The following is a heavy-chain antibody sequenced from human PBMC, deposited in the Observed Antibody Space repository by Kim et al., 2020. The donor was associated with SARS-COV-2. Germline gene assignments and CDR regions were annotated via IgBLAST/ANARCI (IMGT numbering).Heavy chain of an antibody. CDR2: GRTT. Sequence: GRTTYDADSVRGRFTISRDNSKNTLYLQMNSLRAEDTAVYYCARMLHFDYWGQGALVTVSS. CDR3: ARMLHFDY. J-gene: IGHJ4*02. D-gene: IGHD2-15*01. V-gene: IGHV3-23*01.